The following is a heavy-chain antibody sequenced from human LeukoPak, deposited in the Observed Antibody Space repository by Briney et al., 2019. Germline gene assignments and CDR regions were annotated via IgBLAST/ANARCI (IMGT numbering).Heavy chain of an antibody. Sequence: GGSLRLSCAASGFAFSDAWMSWVRQSPGEGLEWVGRIKSKTYGGTTDYAAPVKGRFSISRDDSKNTVYLQMNSLKTEDTAVYYCTTATSYWGQGSLVTVSS. J-gene: IGHJ4*02. CDR1: GFAFSDAW. CDR2: IKSKTYGGTT. V-gene: IGHV3-15*01. CDR3: TTATSY.